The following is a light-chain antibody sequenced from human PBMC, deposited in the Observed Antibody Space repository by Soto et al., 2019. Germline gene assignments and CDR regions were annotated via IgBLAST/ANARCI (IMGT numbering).Light chain of an antibody. CDR2: DAS. Sequence: EIVLTQSPATLSLSPGERATLSCRASESVSSFLAWYQQKPGQAPRLLIYDASNRATGIPARFSGSGSGTDFTLTISSLEPEDFATYYCQQRSNWFTFGPGTKVDIK. J-gene: IGKJ3*01. V-gene: IGKV3-11*01. CDR3: QQRSNWFT. CDR1: ESVSSF.